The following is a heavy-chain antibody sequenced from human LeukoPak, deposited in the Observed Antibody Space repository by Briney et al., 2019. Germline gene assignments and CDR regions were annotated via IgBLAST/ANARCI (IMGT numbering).Heavy chain of an antibody. Sequence: GGSLRLSCAASGFTFSDHYMAWVRQAPGKGLEWVGRTRNKANSYTTEYAASVKGRFTISRDDSKNSLYLQMNSLKTEDTAVYYCATGHYGDYSFDYWGQGTLVTVSS. CDR2: TRNKANSYTT. D-gene: IGHD4-17*01. CDR3: ATGHYGDYSFDY. CDR1: GFTFSDHY. V-gene: IGHV3-72*01. J-gene: IGHJ4*02.